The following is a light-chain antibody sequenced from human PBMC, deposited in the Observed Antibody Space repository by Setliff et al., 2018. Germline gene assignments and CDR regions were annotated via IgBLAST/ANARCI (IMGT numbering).Light chain of an antibody. CDR1: SSDVGSYNL. CDR2: EVS. V-gene: IGLV2-23*02. CDR3: CSYAGSSTYG. Sequence: QSALTQPASVSGSPGQSITISCTGTSSDVGSYNLVSWYQQHPGKAPKLMIYEVSKRPSGVSNRFSGSKSGNTASLTISGLRAEDEADYYCCSYAGSSTYGFGTGTKV. J-gene: IGLJ1*01.